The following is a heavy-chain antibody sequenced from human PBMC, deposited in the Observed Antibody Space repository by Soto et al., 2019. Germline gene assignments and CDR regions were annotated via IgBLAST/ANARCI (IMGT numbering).Heavy chain of an antibody. Sequence: GSLRLSCAASGFSFSSYGMHWVRQAPGKGLEWVAMISYDGTDEYYADSVKGRFTISRDNAKNSLYLQMNSLRDEDTAVYYCARDDVGSGWYTLYFYYCGMDVWGQGTMVTVSS. J-gene: IGHJ6*02. CDR3: ARDDVGSGWYTLYFYYCGMDV. D-gene: IGHD6-13*01. CDR1: GFSFSSYG. CDR2: ISYDGTDE. V-gene: IGHV3-30*03.